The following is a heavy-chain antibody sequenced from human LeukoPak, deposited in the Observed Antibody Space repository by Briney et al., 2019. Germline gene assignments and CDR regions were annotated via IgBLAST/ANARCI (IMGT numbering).Heavy chain of an antibody. J-gene: IGHJ6*01. CDR2: IYSGGST. CDR3: ARGYSSGWSNYYYYGMDV. V-gene: IGHV3-53*04. CDR1: GFTVSSNY. D-gene: IGHD6-19*01. Sequence: GGSLRPSRAASGFTVSSNYMSWVRQDPGKGLEWVPVIYSGGSTYYADSVKGRYTISRHNSKNTLYLQMNSLRAEDTAVYYCARGYSSGWSNYYYYGMDVWGQGTTVTVSS.